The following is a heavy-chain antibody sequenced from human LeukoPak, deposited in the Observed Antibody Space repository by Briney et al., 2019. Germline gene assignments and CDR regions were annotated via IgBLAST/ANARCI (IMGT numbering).Heavy chain of an antibody. CDR2: MNPNSGNT. Sequence: GASVKVSCKASGYTFTSYDINWVRQAPGQGLEWMGLMNPNSGNTGYAQKFQGRVIMTRNTSISTAYMELSSLRSEDTAVYYCAREGGYYYDSSGYLRNDAFDIWGQGTMVTVSS. V-gene: IGHV1-8*01. CDR1: GYTFTSYD. D-gene: IGHD3-22*01. CDR3: AREGGYYYDSSGYLRNDAFDI. J-gene: IGHJ3*02.